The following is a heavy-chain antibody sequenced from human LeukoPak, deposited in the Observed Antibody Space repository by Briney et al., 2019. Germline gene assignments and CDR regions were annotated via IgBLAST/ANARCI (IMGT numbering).Heavy chain of an antibody. Sequence: SETLSLICTVSGGSISSYYWSWIRQPTAKGLEWIGYNYYSGSTNYIPSLKSRVTISVDTSKNQFSLKLSSVTAADTAVYYCARGPHYYDSSGYYPIDYWGQGTLVTVSS. D-gene: IGHD3-22*01. CDR2: NYYSGST. V-gene: IGHV4-59*01. J-gene: IGHJ4*02. CDR1: GGSISSYY. CDR3: ARGPHYYDSSGYYPIDY.